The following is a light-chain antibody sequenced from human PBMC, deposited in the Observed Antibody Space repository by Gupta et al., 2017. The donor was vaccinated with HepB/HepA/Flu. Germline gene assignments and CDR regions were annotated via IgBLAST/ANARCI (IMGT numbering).Light chain of an antibody. V-gene: IGKV1-39*01. CDR2: GTF. CDR1: QSIRNF. J-gene: IGKJ1*01. Sequence: DIQMTQSPSSLSASVGDRVTITCRASQSIRNFLSWYQQKPGKAPKLLIYGTFKLQSGVPSRFSGGGSGTDFTLTISSLQHEDFATYYCHQSYRTSWTFGQGTTVEIK. CDR3: HQSYRTSWT.